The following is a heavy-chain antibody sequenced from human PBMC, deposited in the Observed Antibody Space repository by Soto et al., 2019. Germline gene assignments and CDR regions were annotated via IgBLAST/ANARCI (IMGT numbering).Heavy chain of an antibody. J-gene: IGHJ6*02. Sequence: QVQLVESRGGVVQPGRSLRLSCAASGFTFSSYGMHWVRQAPGKGLEWVAVISYDGSNKYYADSVKGRFTISRDNSKNTLYLQMNSLRAEDTAVYYCAKEYYDSSGYYYSDYYYYGMDVWGQGTTVTVSS. CDR3: AKEYYDSSGYYYSDYYYYGMDV. CDR2: ISYDGSNK. D-gene: IGHD3-22*01. CDR1: GFTFSSYG. V-gene: IGHV3-30*18.